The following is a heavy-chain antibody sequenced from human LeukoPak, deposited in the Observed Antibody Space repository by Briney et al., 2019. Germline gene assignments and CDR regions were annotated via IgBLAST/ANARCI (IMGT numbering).Heavy chain of an antibody. D-gene: IGHD6-19*01. CDR1: GFTFSTYT. CDR3: ARALTPASGWLGS. V-gene: IGHV3-21*01. J-gene: IGHJ5*01. CDR2: ISSSSSYM. Sequence: GGSLRLSCEASGFTFSTYTINWVRQAPGKGLEWVSCISSSSSYMYYGDTLKGRFTISRDNAKNSLYLQMDNLRADDTAMYYCARALTPASGWLGSWGQGTLVTVSS.